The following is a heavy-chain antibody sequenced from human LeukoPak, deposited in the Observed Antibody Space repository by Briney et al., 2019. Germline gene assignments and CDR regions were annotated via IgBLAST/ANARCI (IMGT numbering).Heavy chain of an antibody. Sequence: GASVKVSCKASGYTFTGYYTHWARQATGQGLDWMGWINPNSGGTNYAKKFQCRVTITRDPSISTAYMELGRLRSDDTAVYYCARGPPLKAFGFDSWGQGTLVTVSS. J-gene: IGHJ5*02. CDR1: GYTFTGYY. V-gene: IGHV1-2*02. CDR2: INPNSGGT. CDR3: ARGPPLKAFGFDS.